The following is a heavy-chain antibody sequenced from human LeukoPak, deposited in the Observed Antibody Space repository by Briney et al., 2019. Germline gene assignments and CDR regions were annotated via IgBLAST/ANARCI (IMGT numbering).Heavy chain of an antibody. Sequence: GESLKISCKGSGYSFTNYWIVWVRQMPGKGLEWMGIIYPGDPDTRYSPSFQGQVTISADKSMSTAYLQWSSLKASDTAMYYCARLGNSNPYYYGMDVWGQGTTVTVSS. J-gene: IGHJ6*02. CDR2: IYPGDPDT. V-gene: IGHV5-51*01. CDR3: ARLGNSNPYYYGMDV. CDR1: GYSFTNYW. D-gene: IGHD4-11*01.